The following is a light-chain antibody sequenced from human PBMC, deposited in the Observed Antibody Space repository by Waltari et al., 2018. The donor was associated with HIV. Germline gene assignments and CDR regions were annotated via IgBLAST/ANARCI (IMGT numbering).Light chain of an antibody. V-gene: IGLV2-8*01. CDR3: SSHAGSKVV. Sequence: QSALTQPPSASGSPGQSVTLSCTGTSSDVGGYNYVSWHQQHPGKAPKLMIYAVIKRPSGVPDRFSGSQSGNTASLTVSGLQPEDEADYYCSSHAGSKVVFGGGTRLTVL. J-gene: IGLJ2*01. CDR1: SSDVGGYNY. CDR2: AVI.